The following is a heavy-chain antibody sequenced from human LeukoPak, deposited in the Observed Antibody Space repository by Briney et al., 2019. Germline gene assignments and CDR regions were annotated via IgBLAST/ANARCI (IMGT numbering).Heavy chain of an antibody. CDR3: ARVGSSSWYSSDY. CDR2: IDPNSGGT. J-gene: IGHJ4*02. D-gene: IGHD6-13*01. Sequence: ASVKVSCKASGYTFTGYYMHWVRQAPGQGLEWMGRIDPNSGGTNYAQKFQGRVTMTRDTSISTAYMELSRLRSDDTAVYYCARVGSSSWYSSDYWGQGNLVTVSS. CDR1: GYTFTGYY. V-gene: IGHV1-2*06.